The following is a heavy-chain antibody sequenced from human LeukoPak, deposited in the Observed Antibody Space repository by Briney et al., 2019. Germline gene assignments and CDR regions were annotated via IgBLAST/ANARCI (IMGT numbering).Heavy chain of an antibody. J-gene: IGHJ4*02. CDR2: ISNGGEST. CDR1: GFTFSSYA. V-gene: IGHV3-23*01. CDR3: AKGAMVRGVLDY. Sequence: GGSLRLSCAASGFTFSSYAMNWVRQAPGKGLEWVSTISNGGESTYYADSVKGRFTISRDSSKNTLFLQMNSLRAEDTAVYYCAKGAMVRGVLDYWGQGTLVTVSS. D-gene: IGHD3-10*01.